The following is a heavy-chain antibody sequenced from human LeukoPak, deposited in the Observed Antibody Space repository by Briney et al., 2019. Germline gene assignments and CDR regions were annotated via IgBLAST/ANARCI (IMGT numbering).Heavy chain of an antibody. Sequence: GGSLRLSCAASGFTFSSYGMHWVRQAPGKGLEWVAVISYDGSNKYYADSVKGRFTISRDNSKNTLYLQMNSLRAEDTAVYYCAKASDYGGNHNCFDPWGQGTLVTVSS. CDR3: AKASDYGGNHNCFDP. CDR2: ISYDGSNK. D-gene: IGHD4-23*01. J-gene: IGHJ5*02. CDR1: GFTFSSYG. V-gene: IGHV3-30*18.